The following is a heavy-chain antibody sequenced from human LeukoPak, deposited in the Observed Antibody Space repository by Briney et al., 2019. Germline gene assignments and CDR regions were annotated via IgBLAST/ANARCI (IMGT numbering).Heavy chain of an antibody. V-gene: IGHV3-33*01. CDR1: GFTFSSYG. CDR3: ARPRSGWWDFDY. CDR2: IWYDGSTK. Sequence: GRSLRLSCAASGFTFSSYGMHWVRQAPGRGLEWAAGIWYDGSTKIYRDSVKGRFTISRDNSKNTLYLQMISLRAEDTAVYYCARPRSGWWDFDYWGQGTLVTVSS. D-gene: IGHD6-19*01. J-gene: IGHJ4*02.